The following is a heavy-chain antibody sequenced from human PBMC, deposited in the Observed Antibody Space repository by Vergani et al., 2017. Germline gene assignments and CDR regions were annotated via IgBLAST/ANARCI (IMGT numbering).Heavy chain of an antibody. CDR1: GFSFNSYW. CDR3: VKGYYDILTGYYTPFDY. J-gene: IGHJ4*02. D-gene: IGHD3-9*01. Sequence: DVHLAESGGGFFQPGGSLRLSCSASGFSFNSYWMHWVRQAPGKGLEWVSTISGRGGSTYYADSVKARFTISRDNSKNTLYLQMNSLRAEDTAVYYCVKGYYDILTGYYTPFDYWGQGTLVTVSS. V-gene: IGHV3-23*04. CDR2: ISGRGGST.